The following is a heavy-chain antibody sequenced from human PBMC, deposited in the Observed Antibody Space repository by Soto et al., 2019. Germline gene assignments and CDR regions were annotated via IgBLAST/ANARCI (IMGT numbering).Heavy chain of an antibody. V-gene: IGHV3-30-3*01. Sequence: PGGSLRLSCAASGFTFSSYAMHWVRQAPGKGLEWVAVISYDGSNKYYADSVKGRFTISRDNSKNTLYLQMNSLRAEDTAVYYCAREITMIVVVPFDYWGQGTLVTVSS. J-gene: IGHJ4*02. CDR2: ISYDGSNK. D-gene: IGHD3-22*01. CDR3: AREITMIVVVPFDY. CDR1: GFTFSSYA.